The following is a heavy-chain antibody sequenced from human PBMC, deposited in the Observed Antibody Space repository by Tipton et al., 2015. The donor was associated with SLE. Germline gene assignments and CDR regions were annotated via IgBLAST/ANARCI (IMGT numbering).Heavy chain of an antibody. CDR1: GGSISDNW. D-gene: IGHD2/OR15-2a*01. Sequence: TLSLTCAVPGGSISDNWWSWVRQPPGKGLEWIGEVSHRGNTNYNPSLQSRLTISVDKSSNQVSLKLSSVTAADTALYYCAAREYFYGMDVWGQGTTVTVSS. CDR2: VSHRGNT. J-gene: IGHJ6*02. V-gene: IGHV4-4*02. CDR3: AAREYFYGMDV.